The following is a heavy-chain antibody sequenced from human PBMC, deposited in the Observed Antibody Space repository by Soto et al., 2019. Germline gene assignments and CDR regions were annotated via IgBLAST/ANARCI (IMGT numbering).Heavy chain of an antibody. V-gene: IGHV3-23*01. CDR3: AKAQNDYKWETSTTSDS. D-gene: IGHD3-10*01. Sequence: PGGSXRLSCEASGFSLSNYAMTWVRQAPGKGLEWVSLISANDVGTYYAESVKTRFTISTDQFRNTVYLQMGRLRADDTATYYCAKAQNDYKWETSTTSDSWGKGTLVTVPS. CDR1: GFSLSNYA. J-gene: IGHJ4*02. CDR2: ISANDVGT.